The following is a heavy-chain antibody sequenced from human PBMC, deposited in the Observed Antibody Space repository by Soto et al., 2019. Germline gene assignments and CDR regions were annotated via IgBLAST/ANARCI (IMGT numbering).Heavy chain of an antibody. J-gene: IGHJ3*02. CDR1: GFTFSSLG. D-gene: IGHD6-19*01. CDR2: ISYDGSNK. Sequence: PGGSLRLSCAASGFTFSSLGMHWVRQAPGKGLEWVAVISYDGSNKYYADSVKGRFTISRDNSKNTPYLQMNSLRAEDTAVYYCAKDKYSSGWYAFDIWGQGTMVTVSS. CDR3: AKDKYSSGWYAFDI. V-gene: IGHV3-30*18.